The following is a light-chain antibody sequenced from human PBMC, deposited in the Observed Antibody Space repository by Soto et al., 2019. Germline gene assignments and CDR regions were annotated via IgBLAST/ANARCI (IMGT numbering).Light chain of an antibody. J-gene: IGKJ1*01. Sequence: EIVLTQSPATLSLSPGERATLSCRASQSVSSYLAWYQQKPGQAPRLLIYRTSNRATCIPDRFSGSGSGTDFTLTISRLEPEDFAVYWCQQYDSSPRTFGQGTKVDIK. CDR2: RTS. V-gene: IGKV3-20*01. CDR1: QSVSSY. CDR3: QQYDSSPRT.